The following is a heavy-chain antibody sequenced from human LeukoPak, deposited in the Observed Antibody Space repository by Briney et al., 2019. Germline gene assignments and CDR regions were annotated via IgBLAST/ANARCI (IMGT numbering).Heavy chain of an antibody. Sequence: PSGTLSLTCAVSGGSISSSNWWSWVRQPPGKGLEWIGEIYHSGSTNYNPSLKSRVTISVDTSKNQFSLKLSSVTAADTAVYYCARDLWGGGTGRGSWGQGTLVTVSS. D-gene: IGHD7-27*01. CDR1: GGSISSSNW. CDR2: IYHSGST. V-gene: IGHV4-4*02. CDR3: ARDLWGGGTGRGS. J-gene: IGHJ5*02.